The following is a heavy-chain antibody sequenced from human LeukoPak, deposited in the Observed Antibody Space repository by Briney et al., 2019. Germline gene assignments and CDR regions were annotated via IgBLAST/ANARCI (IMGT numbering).Heavy chain of an antibody. CDR1: GGSFSSYY. V-gene: IGHV4-34*01. Sequence: SETLSLTCAVYGGSFSSYYWSWIRQPPGRGLEWIGEVSHSGSTNYNPSLKSRVTISADTSKNQFSLKLSSVTAADTAAYYCARRNRITVFGVVDSYYFDYWGQGTLVTVSS. D-gene: IGHD3-3*01. J-gene: IGHJ4*02. CDR3: ARRNRITVFGVVDSYYFDY. CDR2: VSHSGST.